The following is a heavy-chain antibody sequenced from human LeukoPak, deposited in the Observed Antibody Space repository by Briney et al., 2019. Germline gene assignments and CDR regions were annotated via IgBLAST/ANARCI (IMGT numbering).Heavy chain of an antibody. V-gene: IGHV3-23*01. CDR3: TRDLGV. D-gene: IGHD7-27*01. J-gene: IGHJ6*02. Sequence: GGSLRLSCAASGFTFSSYALNWVRQAPGQGLEWVSAISDSGGSTYYADSVKGRFTISRDNSKNTLYLRMNSLRAEDTAVYYCTRDLGVWGQGTTVIVSS. CDR1: GFTFSSYA. CDR2: ISDSGGST.